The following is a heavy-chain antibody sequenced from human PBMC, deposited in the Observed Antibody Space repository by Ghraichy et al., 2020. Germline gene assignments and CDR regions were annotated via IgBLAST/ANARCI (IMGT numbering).Heavy chain of an antibody. Sequence: GGSLNISCTASGFTFKSHWMSWVRQAPGKGLEWVANIKQDGSEKYHVDSVKGRFTISRDNAKNSLYLQINSLRAKDTAVYYCARVGDFWSGYRNGMDVWGQGTTVTVSS. D-gene: IGHD3-3*01. CDR3: ARVGDFWSGYRNGMDV. V-gene: IGHV3-7*01. CDR1: GFTFKSHW. CDR2: IKQDGSEK. J-gene: IGHJ6*02.